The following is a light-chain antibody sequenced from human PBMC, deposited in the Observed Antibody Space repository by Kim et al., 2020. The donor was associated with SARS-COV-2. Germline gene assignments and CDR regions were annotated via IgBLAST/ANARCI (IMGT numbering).Light chain of an antibody. CDR1: SGHSSYD. CDR2: INSNGSH. V-gene: IGLV4-69*01. CDR3: QTWGTGLRV. J-gene: IGLJ3*02. Sequence: ASVKLTCTPRSGHSSYDIAWHQQQQEKGPRYVMKINSNGSHSKGDGIPDRCSGSSSGAERYLTISSLQSEDEADYYCQTWGTGLRVFGGGTKLTVL.